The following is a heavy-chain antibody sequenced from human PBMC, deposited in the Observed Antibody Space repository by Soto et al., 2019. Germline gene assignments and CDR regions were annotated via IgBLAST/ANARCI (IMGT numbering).Heavy chain of an antibody. V-gene: IGHV1-24*01. Sequence: ASVKVSCKVSGYTLTELSMHWVRQAPGKGLEWMGGFDPEDGETIYAQKFQGRVTMTEDTSTDTAYMELSSLRSEDTAVYYCATVVSTMIVEKDAFDIWGQGTMVTVSS. CDR2: FDPEDGET. J-gene: IGHJ3*02. CDR3: ATVVSTMIVEKDAFDI. D-gene: IGHD3-22*01. CDR1: GYTLTELS.